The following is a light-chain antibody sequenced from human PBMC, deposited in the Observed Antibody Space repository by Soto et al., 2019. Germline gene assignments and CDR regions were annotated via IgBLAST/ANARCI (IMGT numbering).Light chain of an antibody. CDR3: QQSYSTRWT. CDR2: AAS. V-gene: IGKV1-39*01. CDR1: QSISSY. J-gene: IGKJ1*01. Sequence: DIQMTQSPSSLSASVGDRVTITCRASQSISSYLNWYQQKPGKAPKLLIYAASSLQSGVPSRFNGSGSGTDFTLSISSLRPEDFATYYCQQSYSTRWTFGQGTKVEIK.